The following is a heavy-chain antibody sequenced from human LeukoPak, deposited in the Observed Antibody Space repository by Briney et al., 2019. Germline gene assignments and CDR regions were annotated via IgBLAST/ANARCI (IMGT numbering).Heavy chain of an antibody. CDR2: ITGSRGNT. V-gene: IGHV3-23*01. J-gene: IGHJ4*02. Sequence: GGSLRLSCAASGFTFSNYAMSWVRQAPGKGLEWVSAITGSRGNTYYADSVKGRFTISRDNSKNTVFLQMNSLRAEDTAVYYCAKWGDYDVLTGYYVPDYWGQGTLVTVSS. D-gene: IGHD3-9*01. CDR1: GFTFSNYA. CDR3: AKWGDYDVLTGYYVPDY.